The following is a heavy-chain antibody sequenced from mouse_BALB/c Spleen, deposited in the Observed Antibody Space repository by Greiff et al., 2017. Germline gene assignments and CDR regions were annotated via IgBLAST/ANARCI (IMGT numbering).Heavy chain of an antibody. J-gene: IGHJ1*01. CDR2: IDPANGNT. CDR1: GFNIKDTY. Sequence: EVQLQQSGAELVKPGASVKLSCTASGFNIKDTYMHWVKQRPEQGLEWIGRIDPANGNTKYDPKFQGKATITADTSSNTAYLQLSSLTSEDTAVYYCARSRYGYEDWYFDVWGAGTTVTVSS. CDR3: ARSRYGYEDWYFDV. D-gene: IGHD2-2*01. V-gene: IGHV14-3*02.